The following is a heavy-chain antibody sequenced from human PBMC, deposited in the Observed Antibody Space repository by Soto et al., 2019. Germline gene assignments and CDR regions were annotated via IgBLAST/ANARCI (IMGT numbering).Heavy chain of an antibody. CDR2: ISYDGSNK. CDR1: GFTFSSYA. CDR3: ARGRGWNYVSYFDY. V-gene: IGHV3-30-3*01. Sequence: QVQLVESGGGVVQPGRSLRLSCAASGFTFSSYAMHWVRQAPGKGLEWVAVISYDGSNKYYADSVKGRFTISRDNSKNTLYLQMNSLRAEDTAVYYCARGRGWNYVSYFDYWGQGTLVTVSS. J-gene: IGHJ4*02. D-gene: IGHD1-7*01.